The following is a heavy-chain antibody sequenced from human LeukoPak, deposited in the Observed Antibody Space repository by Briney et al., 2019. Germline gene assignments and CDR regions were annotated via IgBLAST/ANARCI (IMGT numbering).Heavy chain of an antibody. V-gene: IGHV3-74*01. CDR3: ASGYSGTYRLGY. CDR2: VNSDGSST. D-gene: IGHD1-26*01. Sequence: PGGSLRLSCAASGFTLSNYWMHWLRQAPGKGLVWVSRVNSDGSSTDYADSVKGRFTISRDNAKNTLYLQMNILRAEETAVYFCASGYSGTYRLGYCGQGTLVTVSS. J-gene: IGHJ4*02. CDR1: GFTLSNYW.